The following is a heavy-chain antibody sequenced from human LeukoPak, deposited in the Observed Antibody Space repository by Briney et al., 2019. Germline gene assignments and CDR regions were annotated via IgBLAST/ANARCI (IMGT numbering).Heavy chain of an antibody. CDR1: GYTFTSYG. D-gene: IGHD3-22*01. J-gene: IGHJ4*02. Sequence: ASVKVSCKASGYTFTSYGISWVRQAPGQGLEWMGWISAYNGNTNYAQKLQGRVTMTTDTSTSTAYMELRSLRSDDTAVYYCARDNYYDSSGYYGIDYWGQGTLVTVSS. CDR2: ISAYNGNT. CDR3: ARDNYYDSSGYYGIDY. V-gene: IGHV1-18*01.